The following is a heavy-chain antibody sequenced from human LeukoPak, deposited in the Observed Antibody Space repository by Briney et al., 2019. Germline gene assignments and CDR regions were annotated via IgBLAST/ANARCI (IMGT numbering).Heavy chain of an antibody. CDR2: ISGLSTHI. Sequence: GGSLRLSCSASGFTFSDYDMNWVRQAPGKGLEWVSSISGLSTHIYYGDSVKGRFSISRDNAKNSVYLQMNSLGVEDTAVYYCARVGEFLRSPYYYMDVWGTGTTVTVSS. CDR1: GFTFSDYD. V-gene: IGHV3-21*01. J-gene: IGHJ6*03. D-gene: IGHD3-3*01. CDR3: ARVGEFLRSPYYYMDV.